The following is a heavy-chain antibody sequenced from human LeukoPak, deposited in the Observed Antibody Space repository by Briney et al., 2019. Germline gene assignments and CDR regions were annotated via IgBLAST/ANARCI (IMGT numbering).Heavy chain of an antibody. Sequence: SETLSLTCTVSGGSISSSSYYWGWIRQPPGKGLEWIGSIYYSGSTYYNPSLKSRVTISVDTSKNQFSLKLSSVTAADTAVYYCARLIRGTYYYGSGDYFDYWGQGTLVTVSS. CDR3: ARLIRGTYYYGSGDYFDY. D-gene: IGHD3-10*01. CDR2: IYYSGST. J-gene: IGHJ4*02. V-gene: IGHV4-39*01. CDR1: GGSISSSSYY.